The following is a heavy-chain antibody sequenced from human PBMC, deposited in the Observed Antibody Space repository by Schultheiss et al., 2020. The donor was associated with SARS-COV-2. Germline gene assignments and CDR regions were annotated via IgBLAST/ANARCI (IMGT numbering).Heavy chain of an antibody. CDR3: ARDHSSGTKRGDDYFDY. Sequence: GGSLRLSCVASGFKFDGYAMHWVRQSPGKGLVWVSAISGSGGSTYYADSVKGRFTISRDNSKNTLYLQMNSLRAEDTAVYYCARDHSSGTKRGDDYFDYWGQGTLVTVSS. CDR1: GFKFDGYA. D-gene: IGHD6-19*01. CDR2: ISGSGGST. V-gene: IGHV3-23*01. J-gene: IGHJ4*02.